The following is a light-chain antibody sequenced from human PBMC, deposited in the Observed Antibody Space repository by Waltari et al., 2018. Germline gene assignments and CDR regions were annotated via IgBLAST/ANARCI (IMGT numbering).Light chain of an antibody. CDR2: QDT. CDR3: QAWDGSSVV. CDR1: KLEDKF. V-gene: IGLV3-1*01. Sequence: SYELTQPPSVSVSPGQTATITRSGDKLEDKFACWYQRKPGHSPVLVIYQDTKRPSGIPERFSGSNSGNTATLTISGTQATDEADYYCQAWDGSSVVFGGGTILTVL. J-gene: IGLJ2*01.